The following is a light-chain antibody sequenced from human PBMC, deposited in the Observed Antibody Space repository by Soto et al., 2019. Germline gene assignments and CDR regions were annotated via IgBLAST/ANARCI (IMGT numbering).Light chain of an antibody. CDR3: QHYADSPPVFT. Sequence: DIVLTQSPGTLSLSPGDRATLSCRTSRFVSNYYVAWYQQRPGQAPRLLIYAASSRATDIPDRFSGSGSGTDFTLTISTLEPEEFAVYYCQHYADSPPVFTFGPGTKVEI. J-gene: IGKJ3*01. CDR2: AAS. CDR1: RFVSNYY. V-gene: IGKV3-20*01.